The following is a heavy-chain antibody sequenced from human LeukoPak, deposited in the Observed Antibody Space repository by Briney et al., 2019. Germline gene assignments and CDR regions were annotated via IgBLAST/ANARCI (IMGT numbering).Heavy chain of an antibody. CDR3: ARAEIPKHAFDI. D-gene: IGHD2-21*01. Sequence: GESLKISCKASGYTFTSYGISWVRQAPGQGLEWMGWISAYNGNTNYAQKLQGRVTTTTDTPTSTAYMELRSLRSDDTAVYYCARAEIPKHAFDIWGQGTMVTVSS. J-gene: IGHJ3*02. CDR2: ISAYNGNT. V-gene: IGHV1-18*01. CDR1: GYTFTSYG.